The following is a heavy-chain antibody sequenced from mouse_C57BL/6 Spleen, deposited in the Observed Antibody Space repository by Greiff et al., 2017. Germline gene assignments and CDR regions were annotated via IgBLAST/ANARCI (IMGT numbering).Heavy chain of an antibody. CDR3: ARGGITTVVEDYAMEG. Sequence: VKLQQPGAELVKPGASVKMSCKASGYTFTSYWITWVKQRPGQGLEWIGDIYPGSGSTNYNEKFKSKATLTVDTSSSTAYMQLSSLTSEDSAVYCCARGGITTVVEDYAMEGWGQGASVTAST. CDR1: GYTFTSYW. D-gene: IGHD1-1*01. CDR2: IYPGSGST. J-gene: IGHJ4*01. V-gene: IGHV1-55*01.